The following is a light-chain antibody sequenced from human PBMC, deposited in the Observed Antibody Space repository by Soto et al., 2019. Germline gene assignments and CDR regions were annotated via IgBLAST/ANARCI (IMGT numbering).Light chain of an antibody. V-gene: IGKV1-5*01. CDR3: QQYNSLRVT. CDR1: QSISSW. CDR2: DAS. Sequence: DIQMTQSPSTLSASVGDRVTITCRASQSISSWLAWYQQKPGKAPKLLIYDASSLESGVPSKFSGSGSGREFTLTISSLQPDDVATYYCQQYNSLRVTFGQGTKLEIK. J-gene: IGKJ2*01.